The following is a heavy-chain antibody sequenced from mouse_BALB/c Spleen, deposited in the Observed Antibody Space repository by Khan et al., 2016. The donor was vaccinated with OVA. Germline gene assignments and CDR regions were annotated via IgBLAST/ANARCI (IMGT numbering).Heavy chain of an antibody. D-gene: IGHD2-10*02. J-gene: IGHJ4*01. CDR1: GFSLTDYG. Sequence: QVQLKESGPGLVAPSQNLSITCSVSGFSLTDYGVSWIRQPPGKGLEWLGVIWGGGSTYYNSALESRLSISKDNSKSQVFLKMNSLQTDDTAMYYCAKGVWSYYYAVDYGGQGTSVTVSS. CDR2: IWGGGST. V-gene: IGHV2-6-5*01. CDR3: AKGVWSYYYAVDY.